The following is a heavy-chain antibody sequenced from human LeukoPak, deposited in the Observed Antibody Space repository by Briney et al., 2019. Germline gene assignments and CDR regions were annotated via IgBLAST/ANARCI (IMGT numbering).Heavy chain of an antibody. CDR2: IYYSGST. J-gene: IGHJ4*02. CDR1: GGSISSGGYY. CDR3: ARQPPPAAGTGFDY. V-gene: IGHV4-31*03. Sequence: PSQTLSLTCTVSGGSISSGGYYWSWIRQHPGKGLEWIGYIYYSGSTYYNPSLKSRVTISLDTSKNQFSLRLTSVTAADTAVYYCARQPPPAAGTGFDYWGQGTLVTVSS. D-gene: IGHD6-13*01.